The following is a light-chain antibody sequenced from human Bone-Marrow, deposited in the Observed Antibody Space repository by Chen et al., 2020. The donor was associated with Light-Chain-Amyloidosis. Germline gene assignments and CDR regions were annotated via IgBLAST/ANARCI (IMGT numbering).Light chain of an antibody. CDR3: QQYFMSPRT. CDR1: QNVNNYS. V-gene: IGKV3-20*01. CDR2: HAS. J-gene: IGKJ1*01. Sequence: EIVLTQSPGTLSLSPGERATLSCRASQNVNNYSLAWYQQKPGQAPRLLIYHASSRATGIPDRFSGSGSGTDFTLTISRLEPEDFAVYYCQQYFMSPRTFGQGTKVEIK.